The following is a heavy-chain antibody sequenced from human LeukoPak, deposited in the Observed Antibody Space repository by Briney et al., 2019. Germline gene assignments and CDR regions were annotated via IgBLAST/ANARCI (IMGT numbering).Heavy chain of an antibody. Sequence: SETLSLTCAVSGGSISSYYWSWIRQPPGKGLEWIGYIYYSGSTNYNPSLKSRVTISVDTSKNQFSLKLSSVTAADTAVYYCARFRFGKGIWFDPWGQGTLVTVSS. CDR2: IYYSGST. J-gene: IGHJ5*02. V-gene: IGHV4-59*01. D-gene: IGHD3-16*01. CDR1: GGSISSYY. CDR3: ARFRFGKGIWFDP.